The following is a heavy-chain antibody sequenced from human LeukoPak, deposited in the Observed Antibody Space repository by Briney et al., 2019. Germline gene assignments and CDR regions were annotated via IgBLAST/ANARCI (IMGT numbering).Heavy chain of an antibody. CDR2: ISFDGSNK. D-gene: IGHD2-15*01. CDR1: GFTFSSYG. J-gene: IGHJ5*02. Sequence: GMSVRLSCAASGFTFSSYGMHWVRQAPGKGLEWVAVISFDGSNKCYADSVKGRFTISRDNSKNTLYLQMNSLRAEDTAVYYCARDTHSGGSRQSFDPWGQGTLVTVSS. CDR3: ARDTHSGGSRQSFDP. V-gene: IGHV3-33*01.